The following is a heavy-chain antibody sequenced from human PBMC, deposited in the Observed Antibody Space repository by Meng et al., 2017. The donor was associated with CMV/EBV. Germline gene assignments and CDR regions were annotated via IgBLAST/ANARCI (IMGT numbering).Heavy chain of an antibody. Sequence: ASVKVSCKASGYTFTGYYMHWVRQAPGQGLEWMGWINPNSGGTNYAQKFQGRVTMTRDTSISTAYMELSRLRSDDTAVYYCARDGEVVGTTVTTLDYYYGMDVWGQGTTVTVSS. V-gene: IGHV1-2*02. CDR3: ARDGEVVGTTVTTLDYYYGMDV. CDR2: INPNSGGT. D-gene: IGHD4-17*01. J-gene: IGHJ6*02. CDR1: GYTFTGYY.